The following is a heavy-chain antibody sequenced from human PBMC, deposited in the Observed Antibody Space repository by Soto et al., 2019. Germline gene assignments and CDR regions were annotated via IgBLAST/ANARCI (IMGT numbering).Heavy chain of an antibody. J-gene: IGHJ4*02. CDR1: GFTFSSYA. CDR3: AKVAGGETAYDGGGYYDSSGYPDY. CDR2: ISGSGGST. D-gene: IGHD3-22*01. V-gene: IGHV3-23*01. Sequence: GGSLRLSCAASGFTFSSYAMSWVRQAPGKGLEWVSAISGSGGSTYYADSVKGRFTISSDNAKNTLYLQMNSLRAEDTAVYYCAKVAGGETAYDGGGYYDSSGYPDYWGQGT.